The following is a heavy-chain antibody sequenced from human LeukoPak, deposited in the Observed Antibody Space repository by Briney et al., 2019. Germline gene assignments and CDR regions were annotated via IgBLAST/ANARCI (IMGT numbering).Heavy chain of an antibody. CDR3: ASDFGVGANEYFQH. CDR1: GYTFTSYA. V-gene: IGHV7-4-1*02. CDR2: INTNTGNP. D-gene: IGHD1-26*01. Sequence: GASVKVSCKASGYTFTSYAMNWVRQAPGQGLEWMGWINTNTGNPTYAQGFTGRFVFSLDTSVSTAYLQISSLKAEDTAVYYCASDFGVGANEYFQHWGQGTLVTVSS. J-gene: IGHJ1*01.